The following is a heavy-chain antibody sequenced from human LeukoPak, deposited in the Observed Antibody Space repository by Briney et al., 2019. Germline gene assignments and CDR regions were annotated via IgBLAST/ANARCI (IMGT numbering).Heavy chain of an antibody. D-gene: IGHD6-13*01. J-gene: IGHJ5*02. CDR3: VRFALTSSLDH. CDR1: GYNLTNNW. Sequence: GESLKISCKISGYNLTNNWLGWVRPVPGKGLEWIGIIYPGYSDAKYSPSFQGQVTMSVDASISTAYLQLSGLRASDTAIYYCVRFALTSSLDHWGQGTLVTVSS. V-gene: IGHV5-51*01. CDR2: IYPGYSDA.